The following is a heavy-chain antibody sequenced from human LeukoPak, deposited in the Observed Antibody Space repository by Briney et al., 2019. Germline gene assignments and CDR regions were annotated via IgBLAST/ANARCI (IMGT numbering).Heavy chain of an antibody. CDR2: MNPNSGNT. Sequence: ASVKVSCKASGGTFSSYAINWVRQATGQGLEWMGWMNPNSGNTGYAQKFQGRVTMTRNTSISTAYMELSSLRSEDTAVYYCARDKAVAVGPFDPWGQGTLVTVSS. V-gene: IGHV1-8*02. CDR3: ARDKAVAVGPFDP. J-gene: IGHJ5*02. D-gene: IGHD6-19*01. CDR1: GGTFSSYA.